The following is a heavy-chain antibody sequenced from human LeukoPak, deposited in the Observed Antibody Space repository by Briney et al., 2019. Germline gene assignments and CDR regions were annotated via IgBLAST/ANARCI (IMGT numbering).Heavy chain of an antibody. CDR1: GFIVSSNY. V-gene: IGHV3-66*01. Sequence: PGGSLRLSCAASGFIVSSNYMSWVRQAPGKGLEWVSVIYSGSSTYYADSVKGRFTISRDNSKNTLFLQMNSLRAGDTAVYYCARGTVTMVDYWGQGTLVTVSS. J-gene: IGHJ4*02. CDR3: ARGTVTMVDY. D-gene: IGHD3-10*01. CDR2: IYSGSST.